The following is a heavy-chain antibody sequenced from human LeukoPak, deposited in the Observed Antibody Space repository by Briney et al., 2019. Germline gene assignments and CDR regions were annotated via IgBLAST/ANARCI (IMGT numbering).Heavy chain of an antibody. CDR1: GGSISSYY. CDR2: IYYSGST. J-gene: IGHJ4*02. D-gene: IGHD6-19*01. Sequence: SETLSLTCTVSGGSISSYYWSWIRQPPGKGLEWIGYIYYSGSTNYNPSLKSRVTISVDTSKSQFSLKLSSVTAADTAVYYCARDRSSGWIDYWGQGTLVTVSS. V-gene: IGHV4-59*01. CDR3: ARDRSSGWIDY.